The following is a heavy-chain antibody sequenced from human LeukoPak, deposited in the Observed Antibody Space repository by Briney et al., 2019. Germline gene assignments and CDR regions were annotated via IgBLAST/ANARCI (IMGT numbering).Heavy chain of an antibody. V-gene: IGHV4-39*07. Sequence: PSETLSLTCTVSGGSISSSSYYWGWIRQPPGKGLEWIGSIYYSGSTNYNPSLKSRVTMSVDTSKNQFSLKLSSVTAADTAVYYCASFGSWDYYYYMDVWGKGTTVTISS. CDR1: GGSISSSSYY. CDR2: IYYSGST. D-gene: IGHD6-13*01. CDR3: ASFGSWDYYYYMDV. J-gene: IGHJ6*03.